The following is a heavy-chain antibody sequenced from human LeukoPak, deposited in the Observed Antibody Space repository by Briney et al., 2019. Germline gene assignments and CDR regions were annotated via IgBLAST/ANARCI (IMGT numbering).Heavy chain of an antibody. CDR3: AREAGPGSGFDL. CDR2: INPNSGGT. Sequence: ASVKVSCKASGYTFTGYYMHWVRQAPGQGLEGMGWINPNSGGTNYAQKFQGRVTMTRDTSISTAYMELSRLRSDDTAVYYCAREAGPGSGFDLWGRGTLVTVSS. V-gene: IGHV1-2*02. D-gene: IGHD1-1*01. J-gene: IGHJ2*01. CDR1: GYTFTGYY.